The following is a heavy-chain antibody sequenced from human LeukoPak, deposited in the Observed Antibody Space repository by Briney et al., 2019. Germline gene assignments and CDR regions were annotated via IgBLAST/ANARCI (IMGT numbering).Heavy chain of an antibody. CDR3: ARGRSYGFDFDS. Sequence: PSETLSLTCAVSGVSINTCCYYWTWIRQPPGKGLEWIGYKYYSGSTRYNSSLRSRLTISLDTSKNQFSLRLTSVTAADTAVYYRARGRSYGFDFDSWGQGTLVIVSS. J-gene: IGHJ4*02. V-gene: IGHV4-61*01. CDR2: KYYSGST. CDR1: GVSINTCCYY. D-gene: IGHD3-16*01.